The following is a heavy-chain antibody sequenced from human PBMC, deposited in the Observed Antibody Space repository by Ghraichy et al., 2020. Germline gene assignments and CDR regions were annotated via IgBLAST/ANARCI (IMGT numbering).Heavy chain of an antibody. D-gene: IGHD4/OR15-4a*01. CDR2: IIPIFITA. Sequence: SVKVSCKVSGGSFDNYKINWVQQAPGQRLEWMGGIIPIFITANYAQKFQGRVTITADQSTNTAYMELSSLRFDDTAVYYCAADGAKSDAFDIWGQGTLVTVSS. V-gene: IGHV1-69*13. CDR3: AADGAKSDAFDI. J-gene: IGHJ3*02. CDR1: GGSFDNYK.